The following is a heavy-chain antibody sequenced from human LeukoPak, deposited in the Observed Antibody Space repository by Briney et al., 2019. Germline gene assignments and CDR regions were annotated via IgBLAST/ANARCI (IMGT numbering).Heavy chain of an antibody. CDR2: ISSSGSTI. CDR3: ARAWYYDFWSGYYTGGFFDY. J-gene: IGHJ4*02. Sequence: GGSLRLSCAASGFTFSSYEMNWVRQAPGKGLEWVSYISSSGSTIHYADSVKGRFTISRDNAKNSLYLQMNSLRAEDTAVYYCARAWYYDFWSGYYTGGFFDYWGQGTLVTVSS. CDR1: GFTFSSYE. D-gene: IGHD3-3*01. V-gene: IGHV3-48*03.